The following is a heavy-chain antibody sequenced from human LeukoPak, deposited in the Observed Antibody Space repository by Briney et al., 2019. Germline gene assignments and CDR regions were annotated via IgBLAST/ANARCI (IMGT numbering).Heavy chain of an antibody. J-gene: IGHJ4*02. D-gene: IGHD5-12*01. CDR2: IKSKGNTYAT. Sequence: GGSLRLSCAASGFTFSGSTMHLVRQASGKGLEWVGRIKSKGNTYATAYAASVKGRFTISRDDSKNTAYLQMNNLKTEDTAMYYCTRVGPTTADYWGQGTLVIVSS. CDR3: TRVGPTTADY. V-gene: IGHV3-73*01. CDR1: GFTFSGST.